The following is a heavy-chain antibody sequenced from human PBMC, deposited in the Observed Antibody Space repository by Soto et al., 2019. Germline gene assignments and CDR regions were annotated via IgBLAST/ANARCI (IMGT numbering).Heavy chain of an antibody. J-gene: IGHJ6*03. V-gene: IGHV4-59*01. CDR2: IYYSGST. Sequence: SETLSLTCTVSGGSISSYYWSWIRQPPGKGLEWIGYIYYSGSTNYNPSLKSRVTISVDTSKNQFSLKLSSVTAADTAVYYCAREYSSSSYYYYMDVWGKGTTVTVSS. D-gene: IGHD6-6*01. CDR3: AREYSSSSYYYYMDV. CDR1: GGSISSYY.